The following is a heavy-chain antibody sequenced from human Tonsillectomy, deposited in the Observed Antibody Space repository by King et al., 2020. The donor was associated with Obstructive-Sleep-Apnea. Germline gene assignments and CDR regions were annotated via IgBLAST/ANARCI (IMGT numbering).Heavy chain of an antibody. D-gene: IGHD5-12*01. CDR2: MYYSGNT. CDR3: ARHRGVEDYGGYGDYFDY. V-gene: IGHV4-59*08. Sequence: VQLQESGPGLVKPSETLSLTCSVSADSLSNYYCSWIREPPGKGLEWIGYMYYSGNTNYNPSLKSRETKSVDTSKLQFSLRRSSVTAADTAVYYCARHRGVEDYGGYGDYFDYWGQGTLVTVSS. J-gene: IGHJ4*02. CDR1: ADSLSNYY.